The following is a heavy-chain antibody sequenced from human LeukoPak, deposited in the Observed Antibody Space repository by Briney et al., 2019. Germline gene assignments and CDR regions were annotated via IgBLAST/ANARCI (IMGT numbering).Heavy chain of an antibody. CDR3: ARVARHDYTYYPGGNYFDY. V-gene: IGHV4-39*07. CDR1: GGSISSRSYY. J-gene: IGHJ4*02. CDR2: IYHSGST. Sequence: SETLSLTCSVSGGSISSRSYYWGWIRQPPGKGLEWIGSIYHSGSTYYNPSLKSRVTISVDTSKNQFSLKLSSVTAADTAVYYCARVARHDYTYYPGGNYFDYWGQGTLVTVSS. D-gene: IGHD4-11*01.